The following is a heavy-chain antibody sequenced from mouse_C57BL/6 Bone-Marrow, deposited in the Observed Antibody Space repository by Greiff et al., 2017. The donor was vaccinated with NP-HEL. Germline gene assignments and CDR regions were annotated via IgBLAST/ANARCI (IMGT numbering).Heavy chain of an antibody. CDR3: ARFEIYYGKGWFAY. V-gene: IGHV1-81*01. CDR2: IYPRSGNT. D-gene: IGHD2-1*01. J-gene: IGHJ3*01. Sequence: VQLQQSGAELARPGASVRLSCKASGYTFTSYGISWVKQRTGQGLEWIGEIYPRSGNTYYNEKFKGKATLTADKSSSTAYMELRSLTSEDSAVYFCARFEIYYGKGWFAYWGQGTLVTVSA. CDR1: GYTFTSYG.